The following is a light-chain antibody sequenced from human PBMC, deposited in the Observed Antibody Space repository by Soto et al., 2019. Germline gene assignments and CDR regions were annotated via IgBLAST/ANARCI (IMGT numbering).Light chain of an antibody. CDR2: GAS. CDR1: HSISGN. V-gene: IGKV3-15*01. Sequence: EIVMTQSPATLSVSPAERATLSCRASHSISGNLAWYQQKPGQAPRLLIYGASTRATGIPARFSGSGSGTEFTLTISSLQSEDFAVYYCHQYNNWPLTFGGGTKVEIK. J-gene: IGKJ4*01. CDR3: HQYNNWPLT.